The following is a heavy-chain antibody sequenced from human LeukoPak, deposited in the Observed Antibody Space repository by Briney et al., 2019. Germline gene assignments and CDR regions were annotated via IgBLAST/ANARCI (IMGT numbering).Heavy chain of an antibody. D-gene: IGHD1-26*01. J-gene: IGHJ4*02. Sequence: SGRSLRLSCAASGFTFDDYAMHWVRQPPGKGLEWVSGISWNSGSIGYADSVKGRFTISRDNAKNSLYLQMNSLRPEDMALYYCAKAWGSGSYSGIDCWGQGTLVTVSS. CDR1: GFTFDDYA. CDR3: AKAWGSGSYSGIDC. V-gene: IGHV3-9*03. CDR2: ISWNSGSI.